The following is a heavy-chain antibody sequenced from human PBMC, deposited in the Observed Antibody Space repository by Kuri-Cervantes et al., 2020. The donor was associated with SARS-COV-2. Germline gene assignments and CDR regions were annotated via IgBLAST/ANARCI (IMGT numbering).Heavy chain of an antibody. CDR2: ISYDGSNK. V-gene: IGHV3-30-3*01. J-gene: IGHJ4*02. CDR3: ARDPEYSSGWYERGYYFDY. D-gene: IGHD6-19*01. Sequence: GESLKISCAASGFTCSSYAMHWVRQAPGKELEWVAVISYDGSNKYYADSVKGRFTISRDNSKNTLYLQMNSLRAEDTAVYYCARDPEYSSGWYERGYYFDYWGQGTLVTVSS. CDR1: GFTCSSYA.